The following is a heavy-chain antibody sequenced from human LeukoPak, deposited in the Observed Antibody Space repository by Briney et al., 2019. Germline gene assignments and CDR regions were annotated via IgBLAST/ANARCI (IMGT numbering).Heavy chain of an antibody. J-gene: IGHJ4*02. CDR3: ATLASGYSSPFDY. V-gene: IGHV3-23*01. Sequence: GGSLRLSCAASGFTFSSYDMSWVRQAPGKGLEWVSFIRSDGGSTLYAASVKGRFTISRDNSKNTLYAEMTSLRAEDTAVYYCATLASGYSSPFDYWGQGTLVTVSS. CDR2: IRSDGGST. D-gene: IGHD6-13*01. CDR1: GFTFSSYD.